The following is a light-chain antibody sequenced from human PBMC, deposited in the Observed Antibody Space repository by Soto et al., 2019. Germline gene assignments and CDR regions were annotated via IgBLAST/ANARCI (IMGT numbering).Light chain of an antibody. CDR2: AAS. CDR1: QDIGNH. V-gene: IGKV1-17*03. J-gene: IGKJ5*01. Sequence: DIQMTQSPSAMSASVGDRVTISCRASQDIGNHLAWFQQKPGKVPQRLIYAASSLQTGVPSRFSGSGSGTDFTLSINSLQPEDFATYYCLQHDNFPPTFCQGTRLEIK. CDR3: LQHDNFPPT.